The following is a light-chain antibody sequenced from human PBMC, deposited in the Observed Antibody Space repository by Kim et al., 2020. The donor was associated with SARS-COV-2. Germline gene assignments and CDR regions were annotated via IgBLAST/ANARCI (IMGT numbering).Light chain of an antibody. V-gene: IGKV3-20*01. CDR1: QTINSVF. Sequence: EIVLTQSPGTLSLSPGERVTLSCRASQTINSVFLGWYQQKPGQAPRLLIYGASGRATGIPDSFSGRGSGTDFSLTISRLEAEDFAVYYCQQYSSSSITFGQGTRLEIK. J-gene: IGKJ5*01. CDR2: GAS. CDR3: QQYSSSSIT.